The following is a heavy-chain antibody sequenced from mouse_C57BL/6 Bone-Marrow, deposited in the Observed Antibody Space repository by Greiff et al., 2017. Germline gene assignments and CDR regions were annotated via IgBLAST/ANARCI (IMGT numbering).Heavy chain of an antibody. Sequence: QVQLQQPGAELVRPGSSVKLSCKASGYTFTSYWMDWVKQRPGQGLEWIGNIYPSDSETHYNQKFKDKATLTVDKSSSTAYMQLSSLTSEDSAVYYCARGVYSNYGAHWGQGTLVTGSA. J-gene: IGHJ3*01. CDR1: GYTFTSYW. D-gene: IGHD2-5*01. V-gene: IGHV1-61*01. CDR2: IYPSDSET. CDR3: ARGVYSNYGAH.